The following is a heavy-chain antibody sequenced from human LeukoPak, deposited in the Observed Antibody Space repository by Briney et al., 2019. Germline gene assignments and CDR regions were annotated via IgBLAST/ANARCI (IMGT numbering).Heavy chain of an antibody. J-gene: IGHJ5*02. D-gene: IGHD6-13*01. CDR1: GFTFSSYA. CDR3: AKDGGGQQLVPLSWFDP. Sequence: PGGSLRLSCAASGFTFSSYAMHWVRQAPGKGLEWVAVISYDGSNKYYADSVKGRFTISRDNSKNTLYLQMNSLRAEDTAIYYCAKDGGGQQLVPLSWFDPWGQGTLVTVSS. CDR2: ISYDGSNK. V-gene: IGHV3-30*04.